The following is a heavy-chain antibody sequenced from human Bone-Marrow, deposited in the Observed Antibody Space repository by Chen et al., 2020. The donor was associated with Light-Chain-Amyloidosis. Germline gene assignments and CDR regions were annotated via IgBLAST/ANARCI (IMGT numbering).Heavy chain of an antibody. V-gene: IGHV5-51*01. CDR2: IYPDDSDA. Sequence: EVQLEQTGPEVKKPGESRKITCKGPGYTFPNYWISCVRPMPGKGLEWMGVIYPDDSDARYSPSFEGQVTISADKSITTAYLQWRSLKASDTAMYYCARRRDGYNFDYWGQGTLVTVSS. CDR3: ARRRDGYNFDY. CDR1: GYTFPNYW. J-gene: IGHJ4*02. D-gene: IGHD5-12*01.